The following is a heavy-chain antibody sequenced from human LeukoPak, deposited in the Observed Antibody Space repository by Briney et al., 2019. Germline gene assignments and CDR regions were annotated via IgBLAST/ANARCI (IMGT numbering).Heavy chain of an antibody. V-gene: IGHV4-39*07. J-gene: IGHJ5*02. CDR2: VHPKGRT. CDR1: GDSMSTSVYY. D-gene: IGHD2-15*01. CDR3: ARDIVDGRNPGNRFDP. Sequence: PSETLSLTCTVSGDSMSTSVYYWAWLRRRPGIGLEWIGNVHPKGRTAYNPSLMSRVSLSLDASRRQFSLDLTSVTAADTAMYYCARDIVDGRNPGNRFDPWGQGTLVTVSS.